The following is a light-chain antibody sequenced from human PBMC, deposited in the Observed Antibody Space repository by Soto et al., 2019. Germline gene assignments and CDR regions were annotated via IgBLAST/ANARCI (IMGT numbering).Light chain of an antibody. CDR3: SSYTSSNSWV. V-gene: IGLV2-14*01. CDR1: SSDIGTYNY. Sequence: QSVLTQPASVSGSPGQSITISCTGTSSDIGTYNYVSWYQQHPGTAPKLIIYEVTNRPSGVSAHFSGSKSGNAASLTISGLQAADEADYYCSSYTSSNSWVFGGGTKVTV. CDR2: EVT. J-gene: IGLJ3*02.